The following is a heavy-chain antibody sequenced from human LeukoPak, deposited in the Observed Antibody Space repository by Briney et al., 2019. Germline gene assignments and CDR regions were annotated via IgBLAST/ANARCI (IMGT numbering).Heavy chain of an antibody. CDR3: ASEVNYGDYYNWFDP. D-gene: IGHD4-17*01. CDR2: IKQDGSEK. V-gene: IGHV3-7*01. J-gene: IGHJ5*02. Sequence: GGSLRLSCAASGFTFSSYWMSWVRQAPGKGLEWVANIKQDGSEKYYVDSVKGRFTISRDNAKNSLYLQMNSLRAEDTAVYYCASEVNYGDYYNWFDPWGQGTLVTVSS. CDR1: GFTFSSYW.